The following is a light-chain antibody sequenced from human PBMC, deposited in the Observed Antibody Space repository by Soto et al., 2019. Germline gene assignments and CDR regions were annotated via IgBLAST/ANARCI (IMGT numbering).Light chain of an antibody. J-gene: IGKJ1*01. CDR1: QSVSSSY. Sequence: EIVLTQSPGTLSSSPGERATLSCRASQSVSSSYLAWYQHKPGQAPRLLIYASSSRATGIPDRFGGSGSGTDFTLTISRLEPEDFAVYYCQQYGDSSWTFGQGNKVDIK. CDR2: ASS. CDR3: QQYGDSSWT. V-gene: IGKV3-20*01.